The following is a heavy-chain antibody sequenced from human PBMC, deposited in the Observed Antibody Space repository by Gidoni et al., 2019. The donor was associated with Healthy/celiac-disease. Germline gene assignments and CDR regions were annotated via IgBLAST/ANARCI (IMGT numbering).Heavy chain of an antibody. J-gene: IGHJ4*02. Sequence: QVQLVQSGAEVKKPGSSVKVSCKASGGTFSSYAISWVRQAPGQGLEWMGRIIPILGIANYAQKFQGRVTITADKSTSTAYMELSSLRSEDTAVYYCARDSGRKSPFDYWGQGTLVTVSS. CDR2: IIPILGIA. V-gene: IGHV1-69*04. CDR1: GGTFSSYA. CDR3: ARDSGRKSPFDY.